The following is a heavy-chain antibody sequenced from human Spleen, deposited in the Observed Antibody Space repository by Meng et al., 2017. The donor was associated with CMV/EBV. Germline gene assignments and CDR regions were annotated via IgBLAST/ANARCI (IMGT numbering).Heavy chain of an antibody. D-gene: IGHD3-10*01. J-gene: IGHJ6*02. V-gene: IGHV4-34*01. CDR3: ARGPRGYYYGMDV. Sequence: SETLSLTCTVSGGSISGFYWNWIRQPPGKGLEWIGEINHSGSTNYNPSLKSRVTISVDTSKNQFSLKLSSVTAADTAVYYCARGPRGYYYGMDVWGQGTTVTVSS. CDR1: GGSISGFY. CDR2: INHSGST.